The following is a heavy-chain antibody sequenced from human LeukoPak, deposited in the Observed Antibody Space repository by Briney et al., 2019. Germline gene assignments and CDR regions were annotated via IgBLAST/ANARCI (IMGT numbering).Heavy chain of an antibody. J-gene: IGHJ6*02. D-gene: IGHD3-16*01. CDR2: INHNGNVN. CDR3: ARGGGLDV. V-gene: IGHV3-7*03. CDR1: GFTFSSYW. Sequence: GGSLRLSCAASGFTFSSYWMNWARQAPGKGLEWVASINHNGNVNYYVDSVKGRFTISRDTAKNSLYLQMSNLRAEDTAVYFCARGGGLDVWGQGATVTVSS.